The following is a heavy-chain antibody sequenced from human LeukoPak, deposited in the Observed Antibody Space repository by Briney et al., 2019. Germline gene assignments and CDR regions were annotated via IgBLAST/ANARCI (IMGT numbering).Heavy chain of an antibody. J-gene: IGHJ4*02. CDR3: TRDGGTLDY. D-gene: IGHD3-16*01. V-gene: IGHV3-49*04. CDR1: GYTFGDYA. CDR2: IRSKAFGGAT. Sequence: GRSLRLSCTGSGYTFGDYAMSWVRQSPGKGLEWVSLIRSKAFGGATEYAASVKGRFTISRDDSKSIAYLQMNSLKTEDTAMYYCTRDGGTLDYWGQGTLVTVSS.